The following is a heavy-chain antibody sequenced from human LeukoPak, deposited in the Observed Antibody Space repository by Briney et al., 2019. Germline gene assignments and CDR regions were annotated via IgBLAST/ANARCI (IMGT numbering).Heavy chain of an antibody. V-gene: IGHV3-23*01. Sequence: GGSLRLSCAASGFTFSTFAMIWVRQPPGKGLEWVSSIFPSGGEIHYADSVRGRFTISRDNSKSTLSLQMNSLRAEDTAVYYCARLGIAAAGLGPLEPFDYWGQGTLVTVSS. CDR2: IFPSGGEI. CDR1: GFTFSTFA. CDR3: ARLGIAAAGLGPLEPFDY. J-gene: IGHJ4*02. D-gene: IGHD6-13*01.